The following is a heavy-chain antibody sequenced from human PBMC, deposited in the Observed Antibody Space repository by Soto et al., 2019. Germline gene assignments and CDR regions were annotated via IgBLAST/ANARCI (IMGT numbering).Heavy chain of an antibody. CDR1: GGSISSRNW. Sequence: SETLSLTCAVSGGSISSRNWWHWVRQPPGKGLEWIGEIHHSGTTNYNPSLKSRVAISVDKSKNPFSLKLNSVTAADAAVYYCARVRQYCSGTSCYLDPWGQGTLVTVSS. CDR3: ARVRQYCSGTSCYLDP. CDR2: IHHSGTT. V-gene: IGHV4-4*02. D-gene: IGHD2-2*01. J-gene: IGHJ5*02.